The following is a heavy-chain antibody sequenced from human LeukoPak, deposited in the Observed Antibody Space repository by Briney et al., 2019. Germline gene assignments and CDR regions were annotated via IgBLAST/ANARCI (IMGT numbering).Heavy chain of an antibody. J-gene: IGHJ4*02. V-gene: IGHV4-61*02. CDR3: ARGYYYGSGSYYSN. CDR1: GGSISSGGYS. Sequence: PSETLSLTCTVSGGSISSGGYSWSWIRQFPGKGLEWIGRIYTSGSTNYNPSLKSRVTMSVDTSKNQFSLKLSSVTAADTAVYYCARGYYYGSGSYYSNWGQGTLVTVSS. D-gene: IGHD3-10*01. CDR2: IYTSGST.